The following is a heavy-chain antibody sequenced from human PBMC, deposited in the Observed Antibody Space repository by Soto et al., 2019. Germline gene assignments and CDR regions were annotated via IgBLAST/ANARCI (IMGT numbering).Heavy chain of an antibody. V-gene: IGHV4-61*01. J-gene: IGHJ6*02. Sequence: PSETLSLTCTVSGGSVSISHYYWTWLRPPPGQELEWIGYIYHTGSTNYNPSLKSRVTISVDSSKNQFYLKLSSVTAADTAVYYCAGDRKAARYYYNGLDVWGQGTTVTVSS. CDR3: AGDRKAARYYYNGLDV. CDR2: IYHTGST. D-gene: IGHD6-6*01. CDR1: GGSVSISHYY.